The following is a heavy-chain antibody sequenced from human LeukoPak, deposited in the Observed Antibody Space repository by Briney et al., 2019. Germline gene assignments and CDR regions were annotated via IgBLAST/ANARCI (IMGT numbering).Heavy chain of an antibody. D-gene: IGHD6-19*01. V-gene: IGHV4-34*01. CDR1: GGSFSGYY. CDR2: INHSGST. Sequence: SETLSLTCAVYGGSFSGYYWSWIRQPPGKGLEWIGEINHSGSTNYNPSLKSRVTVSVDTSKNQFSLNLSSVTAADTAMYYCARGLGITNGWYNWFDPWGQGTLVTVSS. J-gene: IGHJ5*02. CDR3: ARGLGITNGWYNWFDP.